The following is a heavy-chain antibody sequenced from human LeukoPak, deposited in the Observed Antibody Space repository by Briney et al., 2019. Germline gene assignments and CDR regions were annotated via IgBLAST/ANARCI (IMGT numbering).Heavy chain of an antibody. CDR1: GFTFTSHA. CDR3: AKEMGITPFASLGY. Sequence: GGSLRLSCAASGFTFTSHAMSWVRRAPGKGLEWLSAISGSGGSTYYADSVKGRFSISRDNSKNTLYLQLNSLRAEDTAVYYCAKEMGITPFASLGYWGQGTLVTVSS. V-gene: IGHV3-23*01. CDR2: ISGSGGST. D-gene: IGHD3-22*01. J-gene: IGHJ4*02.